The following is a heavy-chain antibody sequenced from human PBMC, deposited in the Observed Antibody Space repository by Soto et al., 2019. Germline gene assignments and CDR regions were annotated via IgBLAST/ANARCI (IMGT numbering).Heavy chain of an antibody. CDR3: AKRDSDGDYYFDY. D-gene: IGHD2-21*01. CDR1: GFTFSSYA. V-gene: IGHV3-23*01. Sequence: EVQLLESGGSLVQPGGSLRLYCVGSGFTFSSYAMSWVRQAPGKGLEWVSTIGGSGGASTHYADPVKGRFTISRDKSKSTLYLQMNSLRAEDTAIYYCAKRDSDGDYYFDYWGQGTLVTVSS. CDR2: IGGSGGAST. J-gene: IGHJ4*02.